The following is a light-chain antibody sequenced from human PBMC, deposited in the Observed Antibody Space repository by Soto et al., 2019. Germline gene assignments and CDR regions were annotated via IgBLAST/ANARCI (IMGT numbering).Light chain of an antibody. V-gene: IGLV2-8*01. CDR1: SSDVGGYNY. CDR2: EVS. Sequence: QSALTQPPSASGSPGQSVTISCTGTSSDVGGYNYVSWYQQHPGKAPKLMIYEVSKRPSGVPDRFSGSKSGNTASLTVSGLQDEDEDNYYCSSYAGSHNFEFVGGPKLTVL. CDR3: SSYAGSHNFE. J-gene: IGLJ2*01.